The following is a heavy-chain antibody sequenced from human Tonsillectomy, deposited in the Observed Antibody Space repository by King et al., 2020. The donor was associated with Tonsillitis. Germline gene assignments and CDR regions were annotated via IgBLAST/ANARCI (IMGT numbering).Heavy chain of an antibody. Sequence: QLVQSGAEVKKPGSSVKVSCKASGGTFSNYAITWVRQAPGQGLEWMGRIIPILDIANYAQKFQGRVTITADKSTGTAYMELSSLRSEKTAVCYCARESALRDYDRPMYNRCDTWSKETLVTVSS. CDR2: IIPILDIA. J-gene: IGHJ5*02. D-gene: IGHD3-9*01. CDR3: ARESALRDYDRPMYNRCDT. CDR1: GGTFSNYA. V-gene: IGHV1-69*04.